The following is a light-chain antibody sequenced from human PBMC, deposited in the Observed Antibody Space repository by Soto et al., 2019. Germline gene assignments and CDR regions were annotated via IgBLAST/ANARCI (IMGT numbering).Light chain of an antibody. V-gene: IGLV2-23*02. J-gene: IGLJ2*01. CDR1: SSDVGSYNL. Sequence: QSALTQPASVSGSPGQSITISCTGTSSDVGSYNLVSWYQHHPGKAPKLMIYEVNRRPSGVSNRFSGSKSGNTASLTISGLQAEDEADYYCCSYAGSSTFVVFGGGTKLNVL. CDR3: CSYAGSSTFVV. CDR2: EVN.